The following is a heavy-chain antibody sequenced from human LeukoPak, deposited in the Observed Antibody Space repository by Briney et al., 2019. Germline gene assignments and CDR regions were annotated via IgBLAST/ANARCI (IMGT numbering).Heavy chain of an antibody. CDR2: ISSAGA. V-gene: IGHV3-23*01. Sequence: GGSLRLSCVGSGFIFSSYALIWVRQAPGKGLEWVSAISSAGAYYADSVRGRFIMSRDNSKNTLYLQMNSLRDEDTAIYYCARDPNGDYVGALDFWGQGTMVTVSS. J-gene: IGHJ3*01. CDR3: ARDPNGDYVGALDF. D-gene: IGHD4-17*01. CDR1: GFIFSSYA.